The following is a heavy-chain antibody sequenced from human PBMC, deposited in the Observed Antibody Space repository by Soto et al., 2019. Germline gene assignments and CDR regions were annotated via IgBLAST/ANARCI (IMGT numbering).Heavy chain of an antibody. J-gene: IGHJ4*02. CDR1: GFTFDNYV. V-gene: IGHV3-23*01. Sequence: GGSLRLSCSASGFTFDNYVMNWVRQAPGKGLEWVSGVGGNGGSTYYADSVKGRFTNSRDNSKDTLYLHMNSLRAEDTAVYYCAKAGRYSYGGFDYWGQGALVTVSS. CDR3: AKAGRYSYGGFDY. D-gene: IGHD5-18*01. CDR2: VGGNGGST.